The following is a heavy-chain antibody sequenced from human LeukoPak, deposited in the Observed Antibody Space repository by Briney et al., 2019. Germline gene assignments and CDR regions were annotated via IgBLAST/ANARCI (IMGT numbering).Heavy chain of an antibody. CDR2: ISSSSSTI. J-gene: IGHJ1*01. V-gene: IGHV3-11*04. Sequence: GGSLRLSCAASGFTFSDYYMSWIRQAPGKGLEWVSYISSSSSTIYYADSVKGRFTISRDNAKNSLYLQMNSLRDEDTAVYYCARDTYRSYSEYFQHWGQGTLVTVSS. CDR1: GFTFSDYY. D-gene: IGHD3-22*01. CDR3: ARDTYRSYSEYFQH.